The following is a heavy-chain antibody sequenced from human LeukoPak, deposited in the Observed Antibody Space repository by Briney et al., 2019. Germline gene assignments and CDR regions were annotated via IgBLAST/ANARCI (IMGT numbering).Heavy chain of an antibody. CDR3: AKEAWILLEGRHFDY. Sequence: GGSLRLSCAASGFTFSSYGMHWVRQAPGKGLEWVAFIRYDGSNKYYADSVKGRFTISRDNSKNTLYLRMNSLRAEDTAVYYCAKEAWILLEGRHFDYWGQGTLVTVSS. J-gene: IGHJ4*02. CDR1: GFTFSSYG. V-gene: IGHV3-30*02. CDR2: IRYDGSNK. D-gene: IGHD3-3*01.